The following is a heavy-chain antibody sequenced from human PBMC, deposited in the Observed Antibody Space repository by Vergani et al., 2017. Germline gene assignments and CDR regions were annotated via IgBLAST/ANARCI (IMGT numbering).Heavy chain of an antibody. CDR3: ARDLFYYDSSGYYSGFFDY. Sequence: EVQLVESGGGLVKPGGSLRLSCAASWFTFSSYSMNWVRQAPGKGLEWVSSISSSSSYIYYADSVKGRFTISRDNAKNSLYLQMNSLRAEDTAVYYCARDLFYYDSSGYYSGFFDYWGQGTLVTVSS. V-gene: IGHV3-21*01. J-gene: IGHJ4*02. CDR2: ISSSSSYI. CDR1: WFTFSSYS. D-gene: IGHD3-22*01.